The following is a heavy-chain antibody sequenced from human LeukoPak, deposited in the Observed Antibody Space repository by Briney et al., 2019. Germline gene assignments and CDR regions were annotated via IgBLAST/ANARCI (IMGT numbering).Heavy chain of an antibody. CDR3: ARATTVTTFGPYFDY. CDR2: IYYSGST. CDR1: GGSISSGGYS. V-gene: IGHV4-31*03. Sequence: SETLSLTCTVSGGSISSGGYSWSWIRQHPGKGLEWIGYIYYSGSTYYNPSLKSRVTISVDTSKNQFSLKLSSVTAADTAVYYCARATTVTTFGPYFDYWGQGTLVTVSS. J-gene: IGHJ4*02. D-gene: IGHD4-17*01.